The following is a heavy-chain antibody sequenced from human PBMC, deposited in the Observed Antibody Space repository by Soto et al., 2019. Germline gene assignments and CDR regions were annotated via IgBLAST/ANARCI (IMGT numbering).Heavy chain of an antibody. V-gene: IGHV4-59*01. CDR2: ISYIGTT. J-gene: IGHJ4*02. Sequence: QVRLQESGPGLVKPSETLSLTCTVSGGSISNYYWSWIRQSPGKGLEWIGYISYIGTTNYNPSLKSRVTISVDTSKNQFSLRLTSVTAADTAVYYCVRGGGGYGNGMIDYWGQGTPVTVSS. CDR1: GGSISNYY. CDR3: VRGGGGYGNGMIDY. D-gene: IGHD5-18*01.